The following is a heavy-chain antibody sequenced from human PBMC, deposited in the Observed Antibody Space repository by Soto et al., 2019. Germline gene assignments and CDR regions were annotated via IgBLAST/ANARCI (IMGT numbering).Heavy chain of an antibody. D-gene: IGHD2-15*01. V-gene: IGHV4-34*01. CDR2: INHSGST. J-gene: IGHJ4*02. CDR1: GGSFSGYY. CDR3: ASSLGYCSGGSCSGRGYFDY. Sequence: SETLSLTCAVYGGSFSGYYWSWIRQPPGKGLVWIGEINHSGSTNYNPSLKSRVTISVDTSKNQFSLKLSSVTAADTAVYYCASSLGYCSGGSCSGRGYFDYWGQGTLVTVSS.